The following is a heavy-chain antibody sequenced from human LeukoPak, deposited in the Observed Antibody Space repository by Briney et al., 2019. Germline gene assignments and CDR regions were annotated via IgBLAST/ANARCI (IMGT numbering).Heavy chain of an antibody. CDR2: IYHSGST. V-gene: IGHV4-38-2*01. Sequence: KPSETLSLTCAVSGYSISSGYYWGWIRQPPGKGLEWIGSIYHSGSTYYNPSLKSRVTISVDTSKNQFSLKLSSVTAADTAVYYCARRGSCSGVDYWGQGNLVTVSS. J-gene: IGHJ4*02. CDR1: GYSISSGYY. D-gene: IGHD2-15*01. CDR3: ARRGSCSGVDY.